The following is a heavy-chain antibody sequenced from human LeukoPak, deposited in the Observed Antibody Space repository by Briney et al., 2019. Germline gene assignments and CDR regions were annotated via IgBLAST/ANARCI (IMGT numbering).Heavy chain of an antibody. CDR2: ISGSGGST. D-gene: IGHD6-19*01. Sequence: LTCAVYGGSFSGYYWSWVRQAPGKGLEWVSAISGSGGSTYYADSVKGRFTISRDNSKNTLYLQMNSLRAEDTAVYYCAKDAVAGIYWGQGTLVTVSS. J-gene: IGHJ4*02. V-gene: IGHV3-23*01. CDR1: GGSFSGYY. CDR3: AKDAVAGIY.